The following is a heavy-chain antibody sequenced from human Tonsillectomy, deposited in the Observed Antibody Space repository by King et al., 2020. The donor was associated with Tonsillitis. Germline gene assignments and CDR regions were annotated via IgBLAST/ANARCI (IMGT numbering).Heavy chain of an antibody. J-gene: IGHJ4*02. Sequence: VQLVECGGGVVQPGGSLRLSCAASGFTFRNYGMHWVRQAPGKGLDWVADITYDGSRKNYADSVKGRFAISRDNSNSTVYLQVNSLRAEDTALYYCARERLYGSGCGIDYWGQGTPVTVSS. V-gene: IGHV3-33*05. D-gene: IGHD6-25*01. CDR3: ARERLYGSGCGIDY. CDR1: GFTFRNYG. CDR2: ITYDGSRK.